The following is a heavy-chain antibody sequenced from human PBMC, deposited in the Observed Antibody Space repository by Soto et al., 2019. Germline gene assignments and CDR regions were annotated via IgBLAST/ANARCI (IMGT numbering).Heavy chain of an antibody. J-gene: IGHJ5*02. Sequence: GGSLRLSCAASGFTLTSYGMNWVRQAPGKGLEWVSGITGGGSTYYAYYADSVKGRFTISRDNSKNTLYLQMNSLRGEDTAVFYCAKGNAGSLNWFDPWGQGTLVTVSS. CDR3: AKGNAGSLNWFDP. V-gene: IGHV3-23*01. CDR1: GFTLTSYG. D-gene: IGHD1-26*01. CDR2: ITGGGST.